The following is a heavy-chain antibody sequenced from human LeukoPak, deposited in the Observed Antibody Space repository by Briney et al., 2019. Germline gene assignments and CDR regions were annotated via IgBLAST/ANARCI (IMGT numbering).Heavy chain of an antibody. CDR3: ARTRIAAAGTRPFNCFDP. V-gene: IGHV4-34*01. Sequence: SETLSLTCAVYGGSFSGYYWSWIRQPPGKGLEWIGEINHSGSTNYNPSLKSRVTISVDTSKNQFSLKLSSVTAADTAVYYCARTRIAAAGTRPFNCFDPWGQGTLVTVSS. CDR2: INHSGST. CDR1: GGSFSGYY. J-gene: IGHJ5*02. D-gene: IGHD6-13*01.